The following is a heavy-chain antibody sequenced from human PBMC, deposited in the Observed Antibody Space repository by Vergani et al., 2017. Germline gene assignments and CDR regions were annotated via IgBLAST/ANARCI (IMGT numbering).Heavy chain of an antibody. D-gene: IGHD5-18*01. CDR3: ARDRDIQLWSPSGMDV. V-gene: IGHV3-21*01. Sequence: EVQLVESGGGLVKPGGSLRLSCAASGFTFSSYSMNWVRQAPGKGLEWVSSISSSSSYIYYADSVKGRFAISRDNAKNSLYLQMNSLRAEDTAVYYCARDRDIQLWSPSGMDVWSQGTTVTVSS. CDR2: ISSSSSYI. J-gene: IGHJ6*02. CDR1: GFTFSSYS.